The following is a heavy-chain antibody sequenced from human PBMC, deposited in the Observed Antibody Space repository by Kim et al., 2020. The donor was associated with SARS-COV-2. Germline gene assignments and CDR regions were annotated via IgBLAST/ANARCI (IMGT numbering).Heavy chain of an antibody. CDR1: GGTFSSYA. CDR3: ARDGARYCSGGSCYDNWFDP. CDR2: IIPIFGTA. V-gene: IGHV1-69*13. J-gene: IGHJ5*02. Sequence: SVKVSCKASGGTFSSYAIGWVRQAPGQGLEWMGGIIPIFGTANYAQKFQGRVTITADESTSTAYMELSSLRSEDTAVYYCARDGARYCSGGSCYDNWFDPWGQGTLVTVSS. D-gene: IGHD2-15*01.